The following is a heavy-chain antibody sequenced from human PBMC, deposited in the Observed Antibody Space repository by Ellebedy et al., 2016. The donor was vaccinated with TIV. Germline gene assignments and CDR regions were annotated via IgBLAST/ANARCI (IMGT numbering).Heavy chain of an antibody. Sequence: AASVKVSCKTSGYTFTGYFLHWVRQAPGQGLEWMGWINPNTGGTHYAHKFQDRVTMTRDTSITTVYMELSRLRSDDTAVYYCARTAYYGMDVWGQGTTVTVSS. J-gene: IGHJ6*02. CDR3: ARTAYYGMDV. CDR2: INPNTGGT. V-gene: IGHV1-2*02. CDR1: GYTFTGYF.